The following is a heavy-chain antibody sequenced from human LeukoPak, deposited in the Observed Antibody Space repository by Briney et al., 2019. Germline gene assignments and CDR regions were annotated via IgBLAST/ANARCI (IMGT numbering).Heavy chain of an antibody. CDR2: ISYDGSNV. Sequence: GGSLGLSCAASGFIFSSYGMHWVRQAPGKGLEWVAVISYDGSNVYYADSVKGRFTISRDNSKNTLYLQMNSLRAEDTAVYYCAKGYSYEDYWGQGTLVTVSS. CDR3: AKGYSYEDY. CDR1: GFIFSSYG. J-gene: IGHJ4*02. V-gene: IGHV3-30*18. D-gene: IGHD5-18*01.